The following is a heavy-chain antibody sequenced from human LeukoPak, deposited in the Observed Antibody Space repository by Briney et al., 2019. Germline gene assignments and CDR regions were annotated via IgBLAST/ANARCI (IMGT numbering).Heavy chain of an antibody. V-gene: IGHV3-53*01. Sequence: GGSLRLSCAASGFTVSSNYMNWVRQAPGKGLEWVSVIYSSGSTYYADSVKGRFTISRDTSKNTLYLQMNSLRAGDTAVYYCARGYCSGTSQRGCDYWGQGTLVTVSS. CDR3: ARGYCSGTSQRGCDY. CDR1: GFTVSSNY. D-gene: IGHD2-2*01. CDR2: IYSSGST. J-gene: IGHJ4*02.